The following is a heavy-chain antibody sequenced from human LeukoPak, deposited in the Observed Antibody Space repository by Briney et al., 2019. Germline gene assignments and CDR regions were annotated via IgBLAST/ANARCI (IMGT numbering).Heavy chain of an antibody. CDR1: GFTFSSYA. D-gene: IGHD2-21*01. V-gene: IGHV3-30-3*02. CDR2: ISYDGSNK. Sequence: GGSLRLSCAASGFTFSSYAMHWVRQAPGKGLEWVAVISYDGSNKYYADSVKGRFTISRDNSKNTLYLQMNSLRAEDTAVYYCAKPYGDYWGQGTLVTVSS. CDR3: AKPYGDY. J-gene: IGHJ4*02.